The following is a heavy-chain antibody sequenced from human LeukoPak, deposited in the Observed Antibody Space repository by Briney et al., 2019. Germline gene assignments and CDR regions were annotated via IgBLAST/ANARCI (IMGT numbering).Heavy chain of an antibody. Sequence: PGGSLRLSCEASGFTFSSYSMYWVRQAPGKGLEWVSYISSRSSHKYYADSVKGRFTVSRDNAKKSLYLQMNSLRAEDTAVCYCARAIAETARAYWGQGTLVTVSS. CDR3: ARAIAETARAY. V-gene: IGHV3-21*01. CDR2: ISSRSSHK. CDR1: GFTFSSYS. D-gene: IGHD6-13*01. J-gene: IGHJ4*02.